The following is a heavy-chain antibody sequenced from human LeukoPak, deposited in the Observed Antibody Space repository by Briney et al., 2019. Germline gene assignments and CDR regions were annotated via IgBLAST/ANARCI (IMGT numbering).Heavy chain of an antibody. CDR2: IYYSGST. J-gene: IGHJ4*02. V-gene: IGHV4-59*01. CDR3: ARGHSRDGYTPPGY. D-gene: IGHD5-24*01. CDR1: GGSISSYY. Sequence: PSETLSLTCTVSGGSISSYYWSWIRQPPGKGLEWIGYIYYSGSTNYNPSLKSRVTISVDTSKNQFSLKLSSVTAADTAVYYCARGHSRDGYTPPGYWGQGTLVTVSS.